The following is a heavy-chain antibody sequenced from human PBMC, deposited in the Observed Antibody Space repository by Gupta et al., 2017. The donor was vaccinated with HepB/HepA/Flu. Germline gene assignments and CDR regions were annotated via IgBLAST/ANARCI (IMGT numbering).Heavy chain of an antibody. CDR2: ISSNGGST. D-gene: IGHD4-17*01. CDR3: ARSYDYGDSSMDV. J-gene: IGHJ6*02. Sequence: VSAISSNGGSTYYANSVKGRFTISRDNSKNTLYLQMGSLRAEDMAVYYCARSYDYGDSSMDVWGQGTTVTVSS. V-gene: IGHV3-64*01.